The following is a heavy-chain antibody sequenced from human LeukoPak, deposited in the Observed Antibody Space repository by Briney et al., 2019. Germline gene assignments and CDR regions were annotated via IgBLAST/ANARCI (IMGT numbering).Heavy chain of an antibody. CDR3: ARERRGYSYAFDY. CDR1: GFTFSNYE. V-gene: IGHV4-39*07. D-gene: IGHD5-18*01. J-gene: IGHJ4*02. CDR2: IYYSGST. Sequence: GSLRLSCAASGFTFSNYEMNWVRQAPGKGLEWIGSIYYSGSTYYNPSLKSRVTISVDTSKNQFSLKLSSVTAADTAVYYCARERRGYSYAFDYWGQGTLVTVSS.